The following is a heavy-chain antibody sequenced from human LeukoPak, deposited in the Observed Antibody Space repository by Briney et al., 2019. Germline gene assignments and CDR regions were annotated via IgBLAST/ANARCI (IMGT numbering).Heavy chain of an antibody. CDR2: IIPIFGTA. V-gene: IGHV1-69*05. CDR1: GGTFSSYA. J-gene: IGHJ6*04. CDR3: ARRRRFLEWFLPPDV. D-gene: IGHD3-3*01. Sequence: APVKVSCKASGGTFSSYAISWVRQAPGQGLEWMGGIIPIFGTANYAQKFQGRVTITTDESTSTAYMELSSLRSEDTAVYYCARRRRFLEWFLPPDVWGKGTTVTVSS.